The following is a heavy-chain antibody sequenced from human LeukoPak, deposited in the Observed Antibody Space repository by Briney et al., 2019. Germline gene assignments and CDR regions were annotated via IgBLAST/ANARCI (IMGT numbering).Heavy chain of an antibody. Sequence: PSETLSLTCAVSGGPIIASYWSWIRQPPGKGLEWIGYTHYSGTGKYNPSLKSRVTISIDTSKNRFSLRLTSVTAADTAVYYCARADSGTMGAVDYWGQGTLVTVSS. CDR1: GGPIIASY. D-gene: IGHD1-7*01. J-gene: IGHJ4*02. CDR3: ARADSGTMGAVDY. V-gene: IGHV4-59*01. CDR2: THYSGTG.